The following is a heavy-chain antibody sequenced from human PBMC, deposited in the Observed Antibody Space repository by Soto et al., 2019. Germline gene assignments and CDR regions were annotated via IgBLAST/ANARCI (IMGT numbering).Heavy chain of an antibody. CDR1: GGSFSGYY. J-gene: IGHJ6*03. CDR3: ARGRTTVTTTNYYYYMDV. D-gene: IGHD4-4*01. Sequence: SETLSLTCAVYGGSFSGYYWSWIRQPPGKGLEWIGEINHSGSTNYNPSLKSRVTISVDTSKNQFSLKLSSVTAADTAVYYCARGRTTVTTTNYYYYMDVWGKGTTVTVSS. CDR2: INHSGST. V-gene: IGHV4-34*01.